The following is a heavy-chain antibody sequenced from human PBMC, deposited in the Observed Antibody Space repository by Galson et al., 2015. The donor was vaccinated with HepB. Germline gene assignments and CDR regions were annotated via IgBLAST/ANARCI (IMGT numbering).Heavy chain of an antibody. D-gene: IGHD6-19*01. V-gene: IGHV1-18*01. CDR2: ISAYNGNT. J-gene: IGHJ4*02. Sequence: SVKVSCKASGYTFTSYGISWVRQAPGQGLERMGWISAYNGNTNYAQKLQGRVTMTTDTSTSTAYMELRSLRSDDTAVYYCARARRAVADPYFDYWGQGTLVTVSS. CDR1: GYTFTSYG. CDR3: ARARRAVADPYFDY.